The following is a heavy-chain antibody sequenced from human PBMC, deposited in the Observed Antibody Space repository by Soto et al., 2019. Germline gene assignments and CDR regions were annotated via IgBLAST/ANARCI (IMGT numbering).Heavy chain of an antibody. CDR2: ISYDGSNK. Sequence: SLRLSCAASGFTFSSYAMHWVRQAPGKGLEWVAVISYDGSNKYYADSVKGRFTISRDNSKNTLYLQMNSLRAEDTAVYYCARDGEFRYSYGTYYFDYWGQGTLVTVSS. J-gene: IGHJ4*02. D-gene: IGHD5-18*01. CDR1: GFTFSSYA. V-gene: IGHV3-30-3*01. CDR3: ARDGEFRYSYGTYYFDY.